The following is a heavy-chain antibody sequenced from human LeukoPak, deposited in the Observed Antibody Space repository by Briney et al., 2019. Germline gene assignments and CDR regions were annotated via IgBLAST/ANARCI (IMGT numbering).Heavy chain of an antibody. V-gene: IGHV3-64*04. D-gene: IGHD6-19*01. Sequence: GGSLRLSCSASGFTFSSYAMHWVRQAPGKGLEYVSAISSNGGSTYYADSVKGRFTISRDNSKNTLYLRMNSLRAEDTAVYYCAKSVSGSGWAFLDYWGQGTLVTVSS. CDR2: ISSNGGST. J-gene: IGHJ4*02. CDR1: GFTFSSYA. CDR3: AKSVSGSGWAFLDY.